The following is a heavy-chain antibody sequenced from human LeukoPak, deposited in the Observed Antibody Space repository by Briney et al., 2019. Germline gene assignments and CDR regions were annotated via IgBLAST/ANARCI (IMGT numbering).Heavy chain of an antibody. V-gene: IGHV3-74*01. CDR1: GFTFSSYA. J-gene: IGHJ4*02. D-gene: IGHD2-21*01. CDR2: INVDGSVT. Sequence: GGSLRLSCAASGFTFSSYAMHWVRQAPGKGLVWVSRINVDGSVTSYADSVKGRFTISRDRARNTLDLQMNSLRPEDTAVYYCARDFVGDQDFWGQGTLVTVSS. CDR3: ARDFVGDQDF.